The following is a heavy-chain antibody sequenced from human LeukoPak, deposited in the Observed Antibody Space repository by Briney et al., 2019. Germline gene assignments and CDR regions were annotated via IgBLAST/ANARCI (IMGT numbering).Heavy chain of an antibody. V-gene: IGHV3-21*01. J-gene: IGHJ6*03. CDR1: GFTFSSYS. D-gene: IGHD3-3*01. CDR3: ARGDYDFWSGYYYYMDV. Sequence: GGSLRLSCAASGFTFSSYSMNWVRQAPGKGLEWVSSISSSSSYIYYADSVKGRFTISRDNAKNSLYLQMNSLRAEDTAVYYCARGDYDFWSGYYYYMDVWGKGTTVTVSS. CDR2: ISSSSSYI.